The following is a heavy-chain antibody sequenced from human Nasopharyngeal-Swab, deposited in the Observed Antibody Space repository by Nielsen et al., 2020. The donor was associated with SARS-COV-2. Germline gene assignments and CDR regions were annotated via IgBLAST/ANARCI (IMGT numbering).Heavy chain of an antibody. D-gene: IGHD6-6*01. J-gene: IGHJ4*02. CDR1: GFFFSYFW. CDR3: ARAGQYTSSSRADFGY. Sequence: GGSLRLSCAASGFFFSYFWMTWVRQAPGKGLEWVANIRQDGREEYYVDSVKGRFTISRDNAKNLLYLQMSSLRAEDTAMFYCARAGQYTSSSRADFGYWGQGTPVTVSS. CDR2: IRQDGREE. V-gene: IGHV3-7*03.